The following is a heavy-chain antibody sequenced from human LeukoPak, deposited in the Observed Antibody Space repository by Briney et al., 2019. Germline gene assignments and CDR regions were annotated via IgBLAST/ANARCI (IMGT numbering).Heavy chain of an antibody. V-gene: IGHV3-30*02. D-gene: IGHD2-15*01. CDR2: IRYDGRNK. Sequence: GGSLRLSCAASGFTFSSYGMHWVRQAPGKGLDWVAFIRYDGRNKYYADSVKGRFTISRDNSKNTLYLQMNSLSPEDTAVYYCANVWGVVVAARFWGKGTTVSISS. J-gene: IGHJ6*04. CDR1: GFTFSSYG. CDR3: ANVWGVVVAARF.